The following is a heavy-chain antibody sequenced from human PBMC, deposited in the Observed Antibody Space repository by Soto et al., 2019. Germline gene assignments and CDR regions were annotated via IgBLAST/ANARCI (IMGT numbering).Heavy chain of an antibody. CDR3: ARTVRLELRDY. Sequence: ASVKVSCKASGYTVTSYGITGVRQAPGQGLEWMGWISAYNGNTNYAQKLQGRVTVTTDTSTSTAYMELRSLRSDDTAVYYCARTVRLELRDYWGQGTLVTAPQ. CDR2: ISAYNGNT. D-gene: IGHD1-7*01. V-gene: IGHV1-18*01. CDR1: GYTVTSYG. J-gene: IGHJ4*02.